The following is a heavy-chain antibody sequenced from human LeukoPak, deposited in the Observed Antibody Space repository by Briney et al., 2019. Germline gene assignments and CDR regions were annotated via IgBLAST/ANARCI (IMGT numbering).Heavy chain of an antibody. V-gene: IGHV3-21*01. CDR3: APFQDILTGYYLLDY. CDR2: IGSSSSYI. Sequence: GGFLRLSCAASGFTFSSYSMIWVRQAPGKGLEWVSSIGSSSSYIYYVDSVKGRFTISRDNAKNSLHLQMNSLRAEDTAVYYCAPFQDILTGYYLLDYWGQGTLVTVSS. D-gene: IGHD3-9*01. J-gene: IGHJ4*02. CDR1: GFTFSSYS.